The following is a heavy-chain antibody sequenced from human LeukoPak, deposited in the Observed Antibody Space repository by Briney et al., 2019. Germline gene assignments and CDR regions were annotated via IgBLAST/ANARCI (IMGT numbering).Heavy chain of an antibody. V-gene: IGHV3-7*03. CDR3: ARPRDSGWSKTWDY. D-gene: IGHD6-13*01. J-gene: IGHJ4*02. CDR1: GFTFSSYW. CDR2: IKQDGSEK. Sequence: PGGSLRLSCAVSGFTFSSYWMTWVRQAPGKGLEWVANIKQDGSEKYYVDSVKGRFAISRDNAKNSLYLQMNSLTAEDTAVYYCARPRDSGWSKTWDYWGQGTLVTVSS.